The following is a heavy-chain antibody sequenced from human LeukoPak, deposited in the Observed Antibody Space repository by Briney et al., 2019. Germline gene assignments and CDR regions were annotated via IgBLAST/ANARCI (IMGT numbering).Heavy chain of an antibody. Sequence: ASVKVSCKASGGTFSSYAISWVRQATGQGLEWMGWMNPNSGNTGYAQKFQGRVTMTRNTSISTVYMELSSLRSDDTAMYYCARTAYSSNWYTYWGQGTLVTVSS. J-gene: IGHJ4*02. CDR1: GGTFSSYA. CDR2: MNPNSGNT. D-gene: IGHD6-13*01. V-gene: IGHV1-8*02. CDR3: ARTAYSSNWYTY.